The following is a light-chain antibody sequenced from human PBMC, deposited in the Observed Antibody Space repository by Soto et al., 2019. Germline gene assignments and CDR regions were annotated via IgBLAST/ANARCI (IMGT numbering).Light chain of an antibody. V-gene: IGKV3-11*01. J-gene: IGKJ1*01. CDR1: QSVSSY. CDR2: DAS. CDR3: QHRSNWPWT. Sequence: EIVLTQSPATLSLSPGERATLSCRDSQSVSSYLAWYQQKPGQAPRLLIYDASNRATGIPARFSGSGSGTDFTLTISSLEPEDFAVYYCQHRSNWPWTFGQGTKVEIK.